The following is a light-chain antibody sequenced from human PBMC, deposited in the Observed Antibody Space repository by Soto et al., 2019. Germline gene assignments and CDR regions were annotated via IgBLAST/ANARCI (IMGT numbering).Light chain of an antibody. CDR3: QQCKSYYT. V-gene: IGKV1-5*01. CDR2: DAY. Sequence: DIQMTQSPSTLSASVGDTVTITCRASQSIDRWLAWYQRKPGRAPKLLIYDAYTLQSGVPSRFSGSGSGTDFTLTINSLQPDDSATYYCQQCKSYYTSGQGTRLEI. CDR1: QSIDRW. J-gene: IGKJ2*01.